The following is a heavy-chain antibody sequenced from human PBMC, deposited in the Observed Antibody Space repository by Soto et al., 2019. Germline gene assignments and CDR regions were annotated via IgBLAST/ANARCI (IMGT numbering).Heavy chain of an antibody. CDR2: INWKSDI. V-gene: IGHV3-9*01. J-gene: IGHJ4*02. CDR1: GFTFDDNA. Sequence: SLRLSCAVSGFTFDDNAMHWVRQAPEKGLEWVSGINWKSDIGYADSVKGRFTISRDNSKNTLYLQMNSLRAEDTAVYYCAKDKSSSSSMADYWGQGTLVTVSS. D-gene: IGHD6-6*01. CDR3: AKDKSSSSSMADY.